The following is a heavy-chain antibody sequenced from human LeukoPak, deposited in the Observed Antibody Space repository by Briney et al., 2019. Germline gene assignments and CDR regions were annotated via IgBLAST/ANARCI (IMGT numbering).Heavy chain of an antibody. CDR1: GYTFTSYG. Sequence: ASVKVSCKASGYTFTSYGISWVRQAPGQGLEWMGWISAYNGNTNYAQKLQGRVTMTTDTSTSTAYMELRSLRSDDTAVYCCARERTDLPGIAAAGAPYFDYWGQGTLVTVSS. V-gene: IGHV1-18*01. CDR2: ISAYNGNT. CDR3: ARERTDLPGIAAAGAPYFDY. D-gene: IGHD6-13*01. J-gene: IGHJ4*02.